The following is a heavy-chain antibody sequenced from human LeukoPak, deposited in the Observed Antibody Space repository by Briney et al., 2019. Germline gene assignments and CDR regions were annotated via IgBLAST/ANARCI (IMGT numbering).Heavy chain of an antibody. CDR1: GFTFSNYG. V-gene: IGHV3-23*01. Sequence: GGSLRLSCVASGFTFSNYGMTWVRQAPGKGLEWVSRISFSGVNTYYADSVRGRFTISRDKSKNTLFLQMNSLRAGDTAVYYCAKGGYDYAEYVDYWGQGTLVTVSS. J-gene: IGHJ4*02. CDR2: ISFSGVNT. D-gene: IGHD3-16*01. CDR3: AKGGYDYAEYVDY.